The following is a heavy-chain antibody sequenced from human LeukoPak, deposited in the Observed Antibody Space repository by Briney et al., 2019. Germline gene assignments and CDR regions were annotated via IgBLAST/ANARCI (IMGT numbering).Heavy chain of an antibody. CDR3: AKDSLEYDSSGFYYFDY. CDR1: GFTFDDYA. CDR2: ISWNSGSI. J-gene: IGHJ4*02. D-gene: IGHD3-22*01. V-gene: IGHV3-9*01. Sequence: GGSLRLSCAASGFTFDDYAMHWVRQAPGKGLEWVSGISWNSGSIGYADSVKGRFTISRDNAKNSLYLQMNSLRAEDTALYYCAKDSLEYDSSGFYYFDYWGQGTLVTVSS.